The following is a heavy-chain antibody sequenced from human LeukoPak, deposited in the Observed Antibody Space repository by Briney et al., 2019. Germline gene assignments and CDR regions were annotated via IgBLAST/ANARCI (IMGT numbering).Heavy chain of an antibody. CDR2: ISAYNGNT. J-gene: IGHJ3*02. CDR1: GGTFSRYA. V-gene: IGHV1-18*01. D-gene: IGHD3-22*01. CDR3: AREEYYYDSSGYLFDI. Sequence: ASVKVSCKASGGTFSRYAISWVRQAPGQGLEWMGWISAYNGNTNYAQKLQGRVTMTTDTYTSTAYMELRILRSDDTAVYYCAREEYYYDSSGYLFDIWGQGTMVTVSS.